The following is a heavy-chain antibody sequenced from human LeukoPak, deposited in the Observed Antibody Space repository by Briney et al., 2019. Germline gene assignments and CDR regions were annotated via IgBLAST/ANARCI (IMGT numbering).Heavy chain of an antibody. D-gene: IGHD3-10*01. CDR1: GFSFSNSA. J-gene: IGHJ4*02. CDR3: VKGVTMVRGSREFDY. V-gene: IGHV3-23*01. Sequence: PGGSLRLSCTASGFSFSNSAMTWVRQAPGKGLEWVSSIGGGGSSYYAGSVKGRFTISRDNSKNTVYLQMNNLRAEDTAIFYCVKGVTMVRGSREFDYWEQGTLVTVSS. CDR2: IGGGGSS.